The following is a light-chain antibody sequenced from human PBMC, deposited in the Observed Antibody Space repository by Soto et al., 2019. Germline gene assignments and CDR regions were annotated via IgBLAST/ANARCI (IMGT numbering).Light chain of an antibody. CDR2: DAS. CDR1: QSISNW. J-gene: IGKJ1*01. Sequence: DIQMTQSPSTLSASVGDRVTITCRASQSISNWLAWYQQKPGRAPKLLIYDASTLQSGVPSRFRGSGSGSEFTLTISGLQPDDLATYYCQQYNSLHVAFGQGTKVDIK. CDR3: QQYNSLHVA. V-gene: IGKV1-5*01.